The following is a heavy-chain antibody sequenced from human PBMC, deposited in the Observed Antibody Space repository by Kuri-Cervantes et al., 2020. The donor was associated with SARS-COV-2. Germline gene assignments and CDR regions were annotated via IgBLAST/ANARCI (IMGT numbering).Heavy chain of an antibody. V-gene: IGHV1-2*02. Sequence: ASVKVSCKASGYTFTGYYMHWVRQAPGQGLEWMGWINPNSGGTNYAQKFQGRVTMTRDTSISTAYMELRSLRSDDTAVYYCARASGGLYFSSTSCGEGSWFDPWGQGTLVTVSS. J-gene: IGHJ5*02. CDR3: ARASGGLYFSSTSCGEGSWFDP. D-gene: IGHD2-2*01. CDR2: INPNSGGT. CDR1: GYTFTGYY.